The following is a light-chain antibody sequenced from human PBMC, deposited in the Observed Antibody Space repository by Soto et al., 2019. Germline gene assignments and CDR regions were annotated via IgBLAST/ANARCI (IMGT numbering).Light chain of an antibody. J-gene: IGKJ1*01. V-gene: IGKV3-20*01. CDR2: GAS. CDR1: QSVNSNY. CDR3: QQYGSSAT. Sequence: EIVLTQSPGTLSLSPGERATLSCRASQSVNSNYLAWYQQKPGQAPRLLIYGASSRATGLPDRFSGSGSGTDFTLTISGLEPEDFAVYFSQQYGSSATFGQGTKVEIK.